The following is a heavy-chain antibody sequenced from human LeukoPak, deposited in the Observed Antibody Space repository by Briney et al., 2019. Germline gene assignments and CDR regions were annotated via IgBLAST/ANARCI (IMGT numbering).Heavy chain of an antibody. CDR1: GGSISNYY. V-gene: IGHV4-59*01. CDR2: IYYSGST. D-gene: IGHD5-24*01. Sequence: RASETLSLTCTVSGGSISNYYWSWIRQPPGKGLEWIGYIYYSGSTNYNPSLKSRVTISVDTSKNQFSLKLRSVTAADTAVYYCARGGDGYNYGRYFDYWGQGTLVTVSS. CDR3: ARGGDGYNYGRYFDY. J-gene: IGHJ4*02.